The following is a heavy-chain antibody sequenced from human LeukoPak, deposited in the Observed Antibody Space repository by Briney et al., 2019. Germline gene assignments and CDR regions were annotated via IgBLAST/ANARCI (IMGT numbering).Heavy chain of an antibody. D-gene: IGHD4-17*01. CDR3: AREFYGKFDY. CDR1: GFSYSTST. Sequence: PGGSLRLSCAASGFSYSTSTMNWVRQAPGKELEWVSYISSSSTIYYADSVKGRFTISRDNAKNSLFLQMNSLRDEDTAVYYCAREFYGKFDYWGQGTPVTVSS. CDR2: ISSSSTI. V-gene: IGHV3-48*02. J-gene: IGHJ4*02.